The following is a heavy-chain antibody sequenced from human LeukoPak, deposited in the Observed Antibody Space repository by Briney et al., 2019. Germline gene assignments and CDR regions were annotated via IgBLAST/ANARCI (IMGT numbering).Heavy chain of an antibody. CDR1: GGSISSGGYY. D-gene: IGHD2-15*01. V-gene: IGHV4-31*03. CDR2: IYYSGST. J-gene: IGHJ3*02. CDR3: ASTPSDCSGGSCYRGAFDI. Sequence: SETLSLTCTVSGGSISSGGYYWSWIRQHPGKGLEWIGYIYYSGSTYYNPSLKSRVTISVDTSKNQFSLKLSSVTAADTAVYYCASTPSDCSGGSCYRGAFDIWGRGTMVTVSS.